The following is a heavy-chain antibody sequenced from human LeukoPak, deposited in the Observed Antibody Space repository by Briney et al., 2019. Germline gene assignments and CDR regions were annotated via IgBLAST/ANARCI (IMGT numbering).Heavy chain of an antibody. V-gene: IGHV3-33*01. CDR1: GFTFSSYG. CDR3: AREVVAASFDY. D-gene: IGHD2-15*01. CDR2: IWYDGSNK. J-gene: IGHJ4*02. Sequence: PGRSLRLSCAASGFTFSSYGVHWVRQAPGKGLEWVAVIWYDGSNKYYADSVKGRFTISRDNAKNSLYLQMNSLRAEDTAVYYCAREVVAASFDYWGQGTLVTVSS.